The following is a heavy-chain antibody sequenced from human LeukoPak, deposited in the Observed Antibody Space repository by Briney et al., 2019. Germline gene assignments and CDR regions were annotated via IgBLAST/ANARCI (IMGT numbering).Heavy chain of an antibody. CDR2: ISGSGGST. Sequence: GGSLRLSCAASGFTFSSYAMSWVRQAPGKGLEWVSAISGSGGSTYYADSVKGRFTISRDNSKNTLYLRMNSLRAEDTAVYYCAKDQLYCSGGSCLFGGNELDYWGQGTLVTVSS. D-gene: IGHD2-15*01. CDR1: GFTFSSYA. V-gene: IGHV3-23*01. J-gene: IGHJ4*02. CDR3: AKDQLYCSGGSCLFGGNELDY.